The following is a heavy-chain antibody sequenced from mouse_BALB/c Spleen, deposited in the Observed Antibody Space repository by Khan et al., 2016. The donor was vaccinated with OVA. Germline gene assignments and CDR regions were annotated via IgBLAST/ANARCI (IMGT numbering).Heavy chain of an antibody. Sequence: IQLVQSGGDLVKPGGSLKLSCAASGFTFSSYSMSWVRQTPDKRLEWVATISSGGDYTYYLDIVKGRFTISRDNARNTLYLQVSSLKSEDTAMYYCASHLTGSFAYWGQGTLVTVSA. V-gene: IGHV5-6*01. CDR2: ISSGGDYT. CDR1: GFTFSSYS. J-gene: IGHJ3*01. D-gene: IGHD4-1*01. CDR3: ASHLTGSFAY.